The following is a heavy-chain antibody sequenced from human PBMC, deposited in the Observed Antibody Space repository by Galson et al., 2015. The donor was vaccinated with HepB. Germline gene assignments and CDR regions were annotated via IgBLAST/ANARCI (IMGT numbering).Heavy chain of an antibody. J-gene: IGHJ3*02. CDR3: ASIRSPDAFDI. CDR2: TYFRSEWDA. CDR1: GDSVSNNNAV. D-gene: IGHD6-19*01. Sequence: CAISGDSVSNNNAVWNWIRQSPSRGLEWLGRTYFRSEWDADYAVSVKSRIIISADTSKNQFSLQLRSVAPEDTAVYFCASIRSPDAFDIWGRGTTVTVSS. V-gene: IGHV6-1*01.